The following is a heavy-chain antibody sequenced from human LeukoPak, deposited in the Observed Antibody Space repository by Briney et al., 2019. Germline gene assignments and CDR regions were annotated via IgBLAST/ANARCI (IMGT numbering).Heavy chain of an antibody. CDR2: IKQDGSEK. Sequence: PGGSLRLSGAASGFTFSSYWMSWVRQAPGKRLEWVANIKQDGSEKYYVDSVKGRFTISRDNAKNSLYLQMNSLRAEDTAVYYCANRGYCSRTSCMGAFDIWGQGTMVTVSS. CDR3: ANRGYCSRTSCMGAFDI. D-gene: IGHD2-2*01. J-gene: IGHJ3*02. CDR1: GFTFSSYW. V-gene: IGHV3-7*01.